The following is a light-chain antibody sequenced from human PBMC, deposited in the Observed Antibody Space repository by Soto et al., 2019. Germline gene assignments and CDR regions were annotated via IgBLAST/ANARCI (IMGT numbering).Light chain of an antibody. CDR2: EVS. Sequence: QSALTQPPSASGSPGQSVTISCTGTSSDVGGYNYVSWYQQHPGKAPKLMIYEVSKRPSGVPDRFSGSKSGNTASLTVSGLHAEDEADYYCTTYVGSNNFFYVFGTGTKVTV. J-gene: IGLJ1*01. CDR1: SSDVGGYNY. CDR3: TTYVGSNNFFYV. V-gene: IGLV2-8*01.